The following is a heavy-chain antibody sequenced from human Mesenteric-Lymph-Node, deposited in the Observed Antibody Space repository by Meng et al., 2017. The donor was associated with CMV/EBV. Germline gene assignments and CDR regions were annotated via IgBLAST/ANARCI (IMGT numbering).Heavy chain of an antibody. D-gene: IGHD2-15*01. CDR1: GFTFSSYA. CDR3: TKDRRGFCSGGTCDGMDV. J-gene: IGHJ6*02. V-gene: IGHV3-23*01. Sequence: GGSLRLSCAASGFTFSSYAMSWVRQAPGKGLEWVSAISGSGGSTYYADSVKGRFTISRDNSKNTLYLQMNSLRPEDTAVYYCTKDRRGFCSGGTCDGMDVWGQGTTVTVSS. CDR2: ISGSGGST.